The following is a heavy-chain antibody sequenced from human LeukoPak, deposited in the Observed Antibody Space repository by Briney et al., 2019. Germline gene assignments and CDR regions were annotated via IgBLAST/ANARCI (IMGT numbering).Heavy chain of an antibody. V-gene: IGHV3-23*01. CDR2: ISGSGGST. J-gene: IGHJ4*02. CDR1: GFTFSSYA. D-gene: IGHD3-10*01. CDR3: AKDAYGSGSYSPCDY. Sequence: PGGSLRLSCAASGFTFSSYAMSWVRQAPGKGLEWVSAISGSGGSTYYADSVKGRFTISRDNSKNTLYLQMNSLRAGDTAVYYCAKDAYGSGSYSPCDYWGQGTLVTVSS.